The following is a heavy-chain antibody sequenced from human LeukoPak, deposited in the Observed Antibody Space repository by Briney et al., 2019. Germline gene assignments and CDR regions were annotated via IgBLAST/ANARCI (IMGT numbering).Heavy chain of an antibody. Sequence: ASVKVSCKASGYTFTGYYMHWVRQAPGQGLEWMGWINPNSGGTNYAQKFQGRVTVTRDTSISTAYMELSRLTSDDTAMYYCARTIVLVPAAFYFDYWGQGTLVTFSS. CDR1: GYTFTGYY. J-gene: IGHJ4*02. CDR2: INPNSGGT. V-gene: IGHV1-2*02. CDR3: ARTIVLVPAAFYFDY. D-gene: IGHD2-2*01.